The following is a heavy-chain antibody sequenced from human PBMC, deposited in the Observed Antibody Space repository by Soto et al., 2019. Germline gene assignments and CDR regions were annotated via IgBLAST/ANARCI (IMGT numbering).Heavy chain of an antibody. V-gene: IGHV4-31*03. CDR2: MYYSGTT. CDR3: ARGNGFRTGWFDP. CDR1: AGSISSGTYY. Sequence: QVQLQESGPGLVKPSQTLSLTCTVSAGSISSGTYYWNWIRQHPGKGLEWIGYMYYSGTTYYNPSLQSRVTISGDTSKNQFSLKLSSVPVADTAVYYCARGNGFRTGWFDPWGQGIMVTVSS. J-gene: IGHJ5*02. D-gene: IGHD6-19*01.